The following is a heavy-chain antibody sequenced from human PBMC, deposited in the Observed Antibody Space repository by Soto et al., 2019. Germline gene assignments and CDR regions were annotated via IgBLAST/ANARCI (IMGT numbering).Heavy chain of an antibody. J-gene: IGHJ4*02. CDR3: ARGQKLFQDGRFDY. CDR1: GYTFTSYG. D-gene: IGHD1-1*01. CDR2: ISVYNGNT. Sequence: QVPLVQSGAEVKKPGASVRVSCKASGYTFTSYGITWVRQAPGQGLEWMGWISVYNGNTNYAQRLQGSVTMTPDTSTTTAYMELRSLRSDDTAVYYCARGQKLFQDGRFDYWGQGTLVTVSS. V-gene: IGHV1-18*01.